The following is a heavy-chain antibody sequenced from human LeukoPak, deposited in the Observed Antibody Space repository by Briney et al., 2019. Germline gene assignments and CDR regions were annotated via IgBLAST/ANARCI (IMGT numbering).Heavy chain of an antibody. D-gene: IGHD2-2*01. CDR1: GDTLTALS. CDR3: TTGKIYCSTTSCSDDY. J-gene: IGHJ4*02. V-gene: IGHV1-24*01. Sequence: VASVKVSCMVSGDTLTALSMHWVRQAPGKGLEWMGGFHPEDGETIYAQKFQGRVTMTEDTSTDTAYMELSSLRSDDTAVYYCTTGKIYCSTTSCSDDYWGQGTLVTVSS. CDR2: FHPEDGET.